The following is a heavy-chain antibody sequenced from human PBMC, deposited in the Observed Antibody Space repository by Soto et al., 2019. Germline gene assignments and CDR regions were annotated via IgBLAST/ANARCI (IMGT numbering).Heavy chain of an antibody. CDR2: IYYSGST. J-gene: IGHJ4*02. D-gene: IGHD3-10*01. Sequence: SETLSLTCSVSGGSISGDYWSWIRQPPGKGLEWIGYIYYSGSTNYNPSLKSRVTISVDTSKNQFSLKLSSVSAADTAVYYCATLYGSGSPVDYWGQGTLVTVSS. CDR1: GGSISGDY. V-gene: IGHV4-59*01. CDR3: ATLYGSGSPVDY.